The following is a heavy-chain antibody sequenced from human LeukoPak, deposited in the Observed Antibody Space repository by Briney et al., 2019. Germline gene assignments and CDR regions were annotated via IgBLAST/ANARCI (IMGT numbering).Heavy chain of an antibody. J-gene: IGHJ4*02. Sequence: GASVKVSCKASGYTFTSYGISWVRQAPGQGLEWMGWISAYNGNTNYAQKLQGRVTMTTDTSTSTACMELRSLRSDDTAVYYCARALFYDSSGRDYWGQGTLVTVSS. V-gene: IGHV1-18*01. CDR3: ARALFYDSSGRDY. CDR1: GYTFTSYG. CDR2: ISAYNGNT. D-gene: IGHD3-22*01.